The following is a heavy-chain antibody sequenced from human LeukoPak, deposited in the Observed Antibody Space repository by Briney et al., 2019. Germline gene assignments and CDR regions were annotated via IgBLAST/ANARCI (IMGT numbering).Heavy chain of an antibody. CDR2: INHSGST. V-gene: IGHV4-34*01. D-gene: IGHD6-13*01. CDR1: GGSFSGYY. J-gene: IGHJ6*02. CDR3: ARNAAARFPLDDV. Sequence: SETLSLTCAVYGGSFSGYYWSWIRQLPGKGLEWIGEINHSGSTNYNPSLKSRVTISVDTSKNQFSLKLSSVTAADTAVYYCARNAAARFPLDDVWGQGTTVTVSS.